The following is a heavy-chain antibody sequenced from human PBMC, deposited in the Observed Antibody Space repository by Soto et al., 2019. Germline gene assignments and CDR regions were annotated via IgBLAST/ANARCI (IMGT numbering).Heavy chain of an antibody. CDR1: GGSISSYY. CDR3: ARTFSGYDGGYFDY. J-gene: IGHJ4*02. CDR2: IYYSGST. D-gene: IGHD5-12*01. V-gene: IGHV4-59*08. Sequence: PSETLCLTCTVSGGSISSYYWSWIRQPPGKGLEWIGYIYYSGSTNYNPSLKSRVTIPVDTSKDQFSLKLSSVTAADTAVYYCARTFSGYDGGYFDYWGQGTLVTVSS.